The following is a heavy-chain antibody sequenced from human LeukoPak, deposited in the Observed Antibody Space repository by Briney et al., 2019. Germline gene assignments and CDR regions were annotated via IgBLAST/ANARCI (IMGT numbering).Heavy chain of an antibody. J-gene: IGHJ6*02. V-gene: IGHV3-11*01. CDR2: ISSSGSTI. D-gene: IGHD5-18*01. CDR3: ARDTAMVTGYYYYGMDV. Sequence: PGGSLRLSCAASGFTFSDYYMSWIRQAPGKGLEWVSYISSSGSTIYYADSVKGRFTISRDNAKNSLYLQMNSLRAEDTAVYYCARDTAMVTGYYYYGMDVWGQGTLVTVSS. CDR1: GFTFSDYY.